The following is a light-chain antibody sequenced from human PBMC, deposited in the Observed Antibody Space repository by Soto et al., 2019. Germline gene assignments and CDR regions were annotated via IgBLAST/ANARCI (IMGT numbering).Light chain of an antibody. CDR1: TSNIESHS. J-gene: IGLJ1*01. CDR3: ATWDDSRKGV. Sequence: QSVLTQPPSASGTPGQRIIISCSGSTSNIESHSVNWFQQVPGTAPRLLIITNNQRPSGVPDRFSGSKSGASASLAISGLQSEDEATYYCATWDDSRKGVFGTGTKSPS. V-gene: IGLV1-44*01. CDR2: TNN.